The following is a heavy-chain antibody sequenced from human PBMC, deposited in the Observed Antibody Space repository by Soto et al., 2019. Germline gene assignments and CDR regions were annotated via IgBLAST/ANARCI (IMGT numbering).Heavy chain of an antibody. J-gene: IGHJ3*02. Sequence: LRLSFTDSGVTFSSDPISWVRQAPGKGLEWVSAISGSGGSTYYADSVKGRFTISRDNSKNTLYLQMNSLRAEDTAVYYCAKKYYYDRTGPHDSDIWGQGTMVTVSS. V-gene: IGHV3-23*01. CDR3: AKKYYYDRTGPHDSDI. CDR1: GVTFSSDP. CDR2: ISGSGGST. D-gene: IGHD3-22*01.